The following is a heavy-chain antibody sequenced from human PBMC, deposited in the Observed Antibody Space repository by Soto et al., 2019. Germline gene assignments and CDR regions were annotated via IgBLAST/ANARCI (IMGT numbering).Heavy chain of an antibody. CDR1: GYTFTSFY. CDR2: INPSGTTT. Sequence: QVQLVQSGAEVKKPGASVKVSCKASGYTFTSFYMHWVRQAPGQGLEWMGIINPSGTTTDYAPKFQGRVTMTRDTSTSTYYMELSSLTSEDTAVYYCAKPQIARHYYYGMEVWGQGTEVTVSS. CDR3: AKPQIARHYYYGMEV. J-gene: IGHJ6*02. V-gene: IGHV1-46*01.